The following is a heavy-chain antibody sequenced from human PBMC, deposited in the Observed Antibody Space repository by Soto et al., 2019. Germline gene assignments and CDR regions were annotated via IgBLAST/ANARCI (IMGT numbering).Heavy chain of an antibody. D-gene: IGHD2-15*01. V-gene: IGHV4-31*03. CDR3: ARDKDHYFDY. J-gene: IGHJ4*02. Sequence: ASETLSLTCTVSGASISYGAFYWSWVRQHPGKGLEWIGYIYYSGSTDYNPSLKSRLSISRDTSKNQFSLTLSSVTAADTAVYYCARDKDHYFDYWGQGILVTVSS. CDR2: IYYSGST. CDR1: GASISYGAFY.